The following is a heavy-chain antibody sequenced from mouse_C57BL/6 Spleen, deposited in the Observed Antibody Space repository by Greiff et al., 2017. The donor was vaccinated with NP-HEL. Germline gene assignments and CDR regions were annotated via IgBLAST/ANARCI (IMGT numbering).Heavy chain of an antibody. J-gene: IGHJ4*01. CDR1: GFNIKDYY. V-gene: IGHV14-1*01. Sequence: VQLQQSGAELVRPGASVKLSCTASGFNIKDYYMHWVKQRPEQGLEWIGRIDPEDGDTESAPQFQGKATLTADTSSNTAYLQLSSLTSEDTAVYYCTTDYGSSFHAMDYWGQGTSVTVSS. CDR3: TTDYGSSFHAMDY. D-gene: IGHD1-1*01. CDR2: IDPEDGDT.